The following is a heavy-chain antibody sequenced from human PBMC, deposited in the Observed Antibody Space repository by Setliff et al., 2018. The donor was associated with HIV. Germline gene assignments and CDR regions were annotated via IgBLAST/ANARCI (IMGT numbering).Heavy chain of an antibody. V-gene: IGHV1-18*01. D-gene: IGHD2-2*01. CDR2: IGSYSGYT. CDR3: VRGHCNSDKCWYTWFDP. Sequence: ASVKVSCKASNYTLINYGVSWVRQAPGQGLEWMGWIGSYSGYTIYAQKFQDRLTMTTDTSTTTASMELGSLRSDDTAVYYCVRGHCNSDKCWYTWFDPWGQGTLVTVSS. CDR1: NYTLINYG. J-gene: IGHJ5*02.